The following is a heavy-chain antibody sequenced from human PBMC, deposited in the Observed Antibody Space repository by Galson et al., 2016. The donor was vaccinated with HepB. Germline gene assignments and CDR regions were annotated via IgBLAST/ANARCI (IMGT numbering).Heavy chain of an antibody. CDR2: IPCNGIGA. Sequence: SLRLSCAASGFTFDSYAMSWVRQAPGKGLEWISGIPCNGIGAQYAGAVKGRFIISRDNSKNVLYLQMKSLRAEDTAKYYCAKDLDTSGYDLFGPWGSWGQGILVTVSS. CDR3: AKDLDTSGYDLFGPWGS. V-gene: IGHV3-23*01. CDR1: GFTFDSYA. J-gene: IGHJ4*02. D-gene: IGHD3-3*01.